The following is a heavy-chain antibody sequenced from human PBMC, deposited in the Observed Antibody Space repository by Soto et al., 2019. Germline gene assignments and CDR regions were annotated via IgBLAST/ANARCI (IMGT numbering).Heavy chain of an antibody. Sequence: XGSLRLSCSAAGFDFEDYAMHWVRQVPGKGLEWVSLTNSDGTDSYYVDSVKGRFTISRDNAKTTLYLQMDRLRPEDTALYFCAKSLYYYDSSPLDPWGQGNLVTVSS. CDR3: AKSLYYYDSSPLDP. CDR2: TNSDGTDS. V-gene: IGHV3-43D*04. D-gene: IGHD3-22*01. J-gene: IGHJ5*02. CDR1: GFDFEDYA.